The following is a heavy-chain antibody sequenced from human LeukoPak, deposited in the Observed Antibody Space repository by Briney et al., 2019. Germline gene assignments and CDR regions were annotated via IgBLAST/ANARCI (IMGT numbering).Heavy chain of an antibody. CDR2: IWYDGSNK. CDR1: GFTFSSYG. CDR3: AKDIRDVSGYYYHLVY. J-gene: IGHJ4*02. D-gene: IGHD3-22*01. V-gene: IGHV3-33*06. Sequence: GRSLRLSCAPSGFTFSSYGMHWVRHAPGKGLEWVTVIWYDGSNKYYADSVKGRFTIARDNSKNTLYLQMNSLRAEDTAVYYCAKDIRDVSGYYYHLVYWGQGTLVTVSS.